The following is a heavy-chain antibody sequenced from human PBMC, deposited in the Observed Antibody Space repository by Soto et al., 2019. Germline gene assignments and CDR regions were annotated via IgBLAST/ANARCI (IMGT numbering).Heavy chain of an antibody. V-gene: IGHV4-61*08. Sequence: SETLSLTCTVSGDSVTSGDYYWSWIRQPPGKGLEWIGYIYYSGNTNYSPSLKSRVAISLDTSHNQFSLKLSSVTAADTAVYFCARTPVDTYMTYWFDPRGKGTLVTVSS. J-gene: IGHJ5*01. CDR2: IYYSGNT. CDR3: ARTPVDTYMTYWFDP. CDR1: GDSVTSGDYY. D-gene: IGHD5-18*01.